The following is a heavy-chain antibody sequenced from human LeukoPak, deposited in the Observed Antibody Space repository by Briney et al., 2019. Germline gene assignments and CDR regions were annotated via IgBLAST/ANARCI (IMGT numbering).Heavy chain of an antibody. CDR3: APRYYYLTY. CDR1: GCTFVTYA. D-gene: IGHD3-22*01. J-gene: IGHJ4*02. V-gene: IGHV3-23*05. CDR2: IGNSGSDT. Sequence: PGGSLRLSCAASGCTFVTYAMSWVRQAPGKGLEWVGTIGNSGSDTYYTDSVKGRFTISRDNSTNTLYLQMNSLTAADTAVYYCAPRYYYLTYWGQGTLVTVSS.